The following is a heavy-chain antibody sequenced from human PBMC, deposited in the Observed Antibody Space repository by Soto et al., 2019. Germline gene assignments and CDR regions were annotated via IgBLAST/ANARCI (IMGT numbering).Heavy chain of an antibody. D-gene: IGHD3-10*01. CDR3: ASRNYYGSGSYHYYFDY. CDR1: GGSISSYY. Sequence: PSETLSLTCTVSGGSISSYYWSWIRQPPGKGLEWIGYIYYSGSTNYNPSLKSRVTISVDTSKNQFSLKLSSVTAADTAVYYCASRNYYGSGSYHYYFDYWGQGTLVTVSS. V-gene: IGHV4-59*08. CDR2: IYYSGST. J-gene: IGHJ4*02.